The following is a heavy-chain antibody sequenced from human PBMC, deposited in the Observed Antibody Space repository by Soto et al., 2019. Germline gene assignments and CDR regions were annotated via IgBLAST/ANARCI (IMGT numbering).Heavy chain of an antibody. Sequence: HPGGSLRLSCAASGFTFSSYGMHWVRQAPGKGLEWVAVIWYDGSNKYYADSVKGRFTISRDNSKNTLYLQMNSLRAEDTAVYYCARDSSSSSFYYYGMDVWGQGTTVTVSS. CDR3: ARDSSSSSFYYYGMDV. J-gene: IGHJ6*02. CDR2: IWYDGSNK. CDR1: GFTFSSYG. V-gene: IGHV3-30*19. D-gene: IGHD6-6*01.